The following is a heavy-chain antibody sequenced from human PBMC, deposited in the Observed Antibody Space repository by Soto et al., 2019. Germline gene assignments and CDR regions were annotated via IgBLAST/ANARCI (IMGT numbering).Heavy chain of an antibody. CDR1: GGSFSGYH. CDR3: ARSRAFPRNYDSSGYARKRGALDI. Sequence: PSETLSLTCAVYGGSFSGYHWSWIRQPPGKGLEWIGEINHSGSTNYNPSLKSRVTISVDTSKNQFSLKLSSVTAADTAVYYCARSRAFPRNYDSSGYARKRGALDIWGQGTMVTVSS. J-gene: IGHJ3*02. CDR2: INHSGST. V-gene: IGHV4-34*01. D-gene: IGHD3-22*01.